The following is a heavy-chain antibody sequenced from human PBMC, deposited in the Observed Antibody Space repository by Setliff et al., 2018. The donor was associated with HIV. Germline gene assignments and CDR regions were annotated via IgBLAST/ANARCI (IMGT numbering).Heavy chain of an antibody. D-gene: IGHD6-13*01. Sequence: PSETLSLTCAVSGYSIRSGYYWGWIRQPPGKGLEWIGSIYQSGSTYYNPSLKSRVTISVDTSKNQFSLKLSSVTAADTAVYYCARSDSGYRSSWAPFDIWGQGTMVTVSS. CDR2: IYQSGST. J-gene: IGHJ3*02. CDR3: ARSDSGYRSSWAPFDI. CDR1: GYSIRSGYY. V-gene: IGHV4-38-2*01.